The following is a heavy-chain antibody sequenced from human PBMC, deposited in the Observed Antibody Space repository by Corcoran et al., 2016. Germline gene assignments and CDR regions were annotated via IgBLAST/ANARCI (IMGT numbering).Heavy chain of an antibody. V-gene: IGHV1-3*01. J-gene: IGHJ4*02. Sequence: QVQVVQSGAEVKKPGASVKVSCKASGYTFTNYAFHWVRQAPGQRLEWMGWINAGNGNTKYSQKFQGRVTLTRDTSASTAYMELTSLRSEDTAVYYCARAEGWLRFSSTKNFDYWGQGTLITVSS. CDR3: ARAEGWLRFSSTKNFDY. CDR2: INAGNGNT. CDR1: GYTFTNYA. D-gene: IGHD5-12*01.